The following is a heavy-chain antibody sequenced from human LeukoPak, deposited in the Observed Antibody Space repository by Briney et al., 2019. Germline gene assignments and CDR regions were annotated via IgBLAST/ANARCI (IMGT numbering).Heavy chain of an antibody. D-gene: IGHD3-22*01. Sequence: EASVKVSCKASGGTFSSYAISWVRQAPGQGLEWMGRIIPIFGTATYAQKFQGRVTITADKSTSTAYMELSSLSSDDTAVYYCARAYYESSAYRHAVYFDYWGQGTLVTVSS. CDR1: GGTFSSYA. CDR3: ARAYYESSAYRHAVYFDY. V-gene: IGHV1-69*06. CDR2: IIPIFGTA. J-gene: IGHJ4*02.